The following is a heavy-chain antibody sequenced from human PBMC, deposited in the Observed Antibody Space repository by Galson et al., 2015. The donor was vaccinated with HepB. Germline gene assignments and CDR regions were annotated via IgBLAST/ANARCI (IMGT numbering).Heavy chain of an antibody. Sequence: SLRLACAGSGFTFSRPGMTWVRQAPGKGLECVPAISMSGSGRDYVDSVRGRVTISRDHSNNMLYLQMNDLRAEDTAVYYCAKGTTSIDYWGQGTLVTVSS. J-gene: IGHJ4*02. D-gene: IGHD1-1*01. CDR1: GFTFSRPG. CDR2: ISMSGSGR. V-gene: IGHV3-23*01. CDR3: AKGTTSIDY.